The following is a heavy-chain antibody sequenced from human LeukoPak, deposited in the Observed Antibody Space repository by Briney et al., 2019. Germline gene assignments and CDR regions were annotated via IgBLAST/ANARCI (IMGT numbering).Heavy chain of an antibody. CDR2: ISDSGTSI. CDR3: ARTANFAAGYYIDY. J-gene: IGHJ4*02. CDR1: GFTFSDSY. D-gene: IGHD6-13*01. V-gene: IGHV3-11*01. Sequence: PGGSLRLSCAGSGFTFSDSYMSWIRQAPGKGLEWVSYISDSGTSIYYAESVKGRFTISRDNAKNSLYLQMNSVRAEDTAVYYCARTANFAAGYYIDYWGQGTLVTASS.